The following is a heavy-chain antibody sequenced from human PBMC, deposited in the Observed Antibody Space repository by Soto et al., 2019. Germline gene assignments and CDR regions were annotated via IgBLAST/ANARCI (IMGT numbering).Heavy chain of an antibody. CDR2: ISSSSSTI. V-gene: IGHV3-48*02. Sequence: GGFLRVPYAASEFTISSYSMNCVSKAPGKGLEWVSYISSSSSTIYYADSVKGRFTISRDNAKNSLYLQMNSLRDEDTAVYYCARDRHYYDSSGYILDYWGQGTLVTVSS. CDR3: ARDRHYYDSSGYILDY. D-gene: IGHD3-22*01. J-gene: IGHJ4*02. CDR1: EFTISSYS.